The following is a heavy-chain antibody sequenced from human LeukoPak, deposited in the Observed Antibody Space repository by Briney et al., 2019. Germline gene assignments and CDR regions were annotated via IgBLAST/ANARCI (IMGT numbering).Heavy chain of an antibody. CDR3: VRDYLFAFDI. CDR1: GFTFSSYT. J-gene: IGHJ3*02. CDR2: ITLSGTT. V-gene: IGHV3-48*01. Sequence: PGGSLRLSCAASGFTFSSYTMNWVRQAPGEGLEWLSFITLSGTTFYADSVKGRFTISRDNAKNSLYLQMNSLRADDTALYYCVRDYLFAFDIWGQGTMVTVSS. D-gene: IGHD2/OR15-2a*01.